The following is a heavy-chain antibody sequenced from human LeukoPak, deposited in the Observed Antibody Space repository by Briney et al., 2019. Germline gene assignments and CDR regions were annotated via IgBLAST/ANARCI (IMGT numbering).Heavy chain of an antibody. CDR2: MNPNSGNT. Sequence: ASVKVSCKASGYTFTSYDINWARQATGQGLEWMGWMNPNSGNTGYAQKFQGRVTMTRNTSISAAYMELSSLRSEDTAVYYCARWAIAAAGTTYNWFDPWGQGTLVTVSS. V-gene: IGHV1-8*01. J-gene: IGHJ5*02. CDR3: ARWAIAAAGTTYNWFDP. CDR1: GYTFTSYD. D-gene: IGHD6-13*01.